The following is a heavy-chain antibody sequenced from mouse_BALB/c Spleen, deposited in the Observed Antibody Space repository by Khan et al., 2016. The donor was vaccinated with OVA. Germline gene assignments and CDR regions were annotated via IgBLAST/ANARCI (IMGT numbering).Heavy chain of an antibody. J-gene: IGHJ4*01. CDR1: GYIFTNYG. Sequence: QIQLVQSGPELKQPGETVKISCKASGYIFTNYGMTWVKQAPGKGLKWMGWINTYTGEPTYADDFTGRFAFSLETSAKTAYLQINNLKHEDTATYFCARTLYGSGYDYAMDYWGQGTSVTVSS. D-gene: IGHD1-1*01. V-gene: IGHV9-3-1*01. CDR3: ARTLYGSGYDYAMDY. CDR2: INTYTGEP.